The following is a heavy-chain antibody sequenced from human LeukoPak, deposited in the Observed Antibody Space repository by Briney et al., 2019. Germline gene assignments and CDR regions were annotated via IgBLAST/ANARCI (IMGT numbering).Heavy chain of an antibody. D-gene: IGHD5-18*01. CDR1: GGSISSSSYY. CDR2: IYYSGTA. J-gene: IGHJ4*02. Sequence: SETLSLTCTVSGGSISSSSYYWGWIRQPPGKCLEWIGTIYYSGTAYYSTSIKSRVTISVDPSINQFSLRLSSVTAADTAVYYCAREMQEWIQLWPYGGLFDYWGQGTLVTVSS. CDR3: AREMQEWIQLWPYGGLFDY. V-gene: IGHV4-39*02.